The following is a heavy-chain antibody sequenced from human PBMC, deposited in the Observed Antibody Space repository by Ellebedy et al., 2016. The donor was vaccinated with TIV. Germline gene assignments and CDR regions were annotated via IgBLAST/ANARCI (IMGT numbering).Heavy chain of an antibody. J-gene: IGHJ4*02. CDR1: GGSISSSSYY. CDR2: IYYTGDT. V-gene: IGHV4-39*01. Sequence: MPGGSLRLSCTVSGGSISSSSYYWGWIRQPPGKGLEWIGSIYYTGDTYYNPSLKSRVTISVDTSKTQFSLKLSSVTAADTAVYYCASLTNNWNPFLDYWGQGTLVTVSS. CDR3: ASLTNNWNPFLDY. D-gene: IGHD1-1*01.